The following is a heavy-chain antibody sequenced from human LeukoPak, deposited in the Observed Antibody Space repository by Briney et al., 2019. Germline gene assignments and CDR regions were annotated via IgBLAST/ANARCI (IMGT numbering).Heavy chain of an antibody. D-gene: IGHD5-18*01. J-gene: IGHJ3*02. CDR3: AKADEEDTAMVNDAFDI. CDR1: GFTVSSNS. Sequence: GGSLRLSCTVSGFTVSSNSMSWVRQAPGKGLEWVSFIYSDNTHYSDSVKGRFTISRDNSKNTLYLQMNSLRAEDTAVYYCAKADEEDTAMVNDAFDIWGQGTMVTVSS. CDR2: IYSDNT. V-gene: IGHV3-66*03.